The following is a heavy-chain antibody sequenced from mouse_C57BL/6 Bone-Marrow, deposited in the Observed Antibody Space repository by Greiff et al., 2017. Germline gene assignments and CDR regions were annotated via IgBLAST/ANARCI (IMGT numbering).Heavy chain of an antibody. CDR2: IYPGSGST. Sequence: QVQLQQPGAELVKPGASVKMSCKASGYTFTSYWITWVKQRPGQGLEWIGDIYPGSGSTNYNEKFKSKATLTVDTSSRTAYMQLSSLTSKDSAVYYCARGDYSNCGEYWGQGTTLTVSS. V-gene: IGHV1-55*01. J-gene: IGHJ2*01. CDR1: GYTFTSYW. CDR3: ARGDYSNCGEY. D-gene: IGHD2-5*01.